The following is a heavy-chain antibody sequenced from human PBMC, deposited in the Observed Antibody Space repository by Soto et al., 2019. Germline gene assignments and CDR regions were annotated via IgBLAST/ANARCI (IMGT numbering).Heavy chain of an antibody. CDR1: GFTFSNAW. CDR2: IKSKTDGGTT. J-gene: IGHJ3*02. CDR3: TTGLDIVVVPAADAFDI. V-gene: IGHV3-15*01. D-gene: IGHD2-2*01. Sequence: GGSLRLSCAASGFTFSNAWMSWVRQAPGKGLEWVGRIKSKTDGGTTEYAAPVKGRFTISRDDSKNTLYLQMNSLKTEDTAVYHFTTGLDIVVVPAADAFDIWGQGTMVTVSS.